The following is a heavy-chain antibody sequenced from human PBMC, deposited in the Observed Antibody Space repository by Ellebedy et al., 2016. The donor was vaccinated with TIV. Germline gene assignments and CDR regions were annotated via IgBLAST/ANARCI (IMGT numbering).Heavy chain of an antibody. J-gene: IGHJ6*02. CDR2: INPYHGHT. V-gene: IGHV1-18*01. D-gene: IGHD6-19*01. CDR3: ARLVMAGTYVNYYYYYGIDV. CDR1: GYTFTSYG. Sequence: ASVKVSCXTSGYTFTSYGITWVRQTPGQGLEWMGWINPYHGHTNYSQNFQGRVTMTTDTSTRTAYMELRSLRSDDTAVFYCARLVMAGTYVNYYYYYGIDVWGQGTTVTVSS.